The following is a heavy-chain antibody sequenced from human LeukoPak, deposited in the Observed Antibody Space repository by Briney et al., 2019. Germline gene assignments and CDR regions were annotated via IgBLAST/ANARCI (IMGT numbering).Heavy chain of an antibody. CDR2: ISSSGSTI. Sequence: PGGSLRLSCAASGFTFNDYYMSWIRQAPGKGLEWVSYISSSGSTIYYADSVKGRFTISRDNSKNTLYLQMNGLRAEDTAVYYCARDFGHLGGAFDIWGQGTMVTVSS. CDR3: ARDFGHLGGAFDI. V-gene: IGHV3-11*04. D-gene: IGHD3-16*01. J-gene: IGHJ3*02. CDR1: GFTFNDYY.